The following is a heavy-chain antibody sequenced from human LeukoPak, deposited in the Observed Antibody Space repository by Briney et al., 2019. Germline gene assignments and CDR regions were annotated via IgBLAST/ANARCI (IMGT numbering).Heavy chain of an antibody. CDR1: GGTFSSYA. CDR2: IIPIFGTA. J-gene: IGHJ4*02. Sequence: ASVKVSCKASGGTFSSYAISWVRQAPGQGLEWMGGIIPIFGTANYAQKFQGRVTITADESTSTAYMELSSLRSEDTAVYYCASSTEIVVVTSFDYWGQGTLVTVSS. V-gene: IGHV1-69*01. CDR3: ASSTEIVVVTSFDY. D-gene: IGHD2-21*02.